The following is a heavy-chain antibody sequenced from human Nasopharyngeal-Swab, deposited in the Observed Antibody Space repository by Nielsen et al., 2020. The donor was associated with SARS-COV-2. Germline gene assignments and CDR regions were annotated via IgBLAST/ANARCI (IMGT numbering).Heavy chain of an antibody. CDR3: ARGLWYGPNWFDP. CDR2: ISSAGTNI. D-gene: IGHD3-10*01. V-gene: IGHV3-11*01. J-gene: IGHJ5*02. Sequence: WIRQCPGKGLEWVPHISSAGTNIYYADSVKGRFTISRDNAENSLYLQMSSLRADDTGLYYCARGLWYGPNWFDPWGRGTLVTVSS.